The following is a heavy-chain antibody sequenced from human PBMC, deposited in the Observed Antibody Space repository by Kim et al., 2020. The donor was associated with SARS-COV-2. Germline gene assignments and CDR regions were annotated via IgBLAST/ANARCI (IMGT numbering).Heavy chain of an antibody. Sequence: GESLKISCKGSGYSFTSYWISWVRQMPGKGLEWMGSIDPSDSYTNYSPSFQGHVTISADKSISTAYLQWSSLKASDTAMYYCARLSGGDRITIFTRYYYYGMDVWGQGTTVTVSS. V-gene: IGHV5-10-1*01. D-gene: IGHD3-9*01. J-gene: IGHJ6*02. CDR2: IDPSDSYT. CDR3: ARLSGGDRITIFTRYYYYGMDV. CDR1: GYSFTSYW.